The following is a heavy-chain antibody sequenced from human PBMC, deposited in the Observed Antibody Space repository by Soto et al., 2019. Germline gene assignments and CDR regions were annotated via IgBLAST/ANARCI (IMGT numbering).Heavy chain of an antibody. J-gene: IGHJ4*02. CDR3: ARHDWAKPFDY. CDR2: IYYSGST. V-gene: IGHV4-39*01. CDR1: GGSISSSSYC. Sequence: SETLSLTCTVSGGSISSSSYCWGWIRQPPGKGLEWIGSIYYSGSTYYNPSLKSRVTISVDTSKNQFSLKLSSVTAADTAVYYCARHDWAKPFDYWGQGTLVTVSS. D-gene: IGHD3-9*01.